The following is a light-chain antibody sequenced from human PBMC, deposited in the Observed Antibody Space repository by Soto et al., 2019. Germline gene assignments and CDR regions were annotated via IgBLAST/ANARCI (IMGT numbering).Light chain of an antibody. CDR2: YDS. V-gene: IGLV3-21*04. J-gene: IGLJ1*01. CDR3: QVWDSSSDHRV. CDR1: NIGRKS. Sequence: SYELTQPPSVSVAPGKTARITCGENNIGRKSVHWYQQKPGQAPVLVIYYDSDRPSGIPERFSGSKSGNTATLTISRVEVGDEADYYCQVWDSSSDHRVFGTGTKLTVL.